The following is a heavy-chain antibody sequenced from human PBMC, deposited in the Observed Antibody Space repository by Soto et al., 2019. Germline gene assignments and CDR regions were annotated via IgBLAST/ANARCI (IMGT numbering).Heavy chain of an antibody. CDR3: ATARHCSRDACPAAE. Sequence: EVQLLESGGGLVQPGGSLRLSCAASGFTFSTSGMLWVRQPPGEGLQWVSAIGPNPANTKYTDSVEGSFTISRDNSKNTVFLQMSSLRAEDTAMYYCATARHCSRDACPAAEWGQGTLITVSS. D-gene: IGHD2-21*01. V-gene: IGHV3-23*01. CDR2: IGPNPANT. J-gene: IGHJ4*02. CDR1: GFTFSTSG.